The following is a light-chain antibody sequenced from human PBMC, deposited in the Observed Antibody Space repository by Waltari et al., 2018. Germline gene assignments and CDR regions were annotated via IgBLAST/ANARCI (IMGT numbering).Light chain of an antibody. V-gene: IGLV2-11*01. Sequence: QSALTQPRSVSGSPGQSVTISCAGTSSDVGAYDYVSWYQQHPGKAPKLMIYDVTTRPSWLPDRFSASKSGHTASLTISGLQAEDEADYYCCSYAGSYNSVFGGGTKLTVL. CDR1: SSDVGAYDY. CDR2: DVT. J-gene: IGLJ3*02. CDR3: CSYAGSYNSV.